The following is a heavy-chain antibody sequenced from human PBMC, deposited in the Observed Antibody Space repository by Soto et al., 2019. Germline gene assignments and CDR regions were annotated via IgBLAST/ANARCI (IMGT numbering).Heavy chain of an antibody. Sequence: EVQLLESGGGLVQPGGSLRLSCAASGFTFSSYAMSWVRQAPGKGLEWVSAISGSGGSTYYADSVKGRFTISRDNSKNTLYLQMNSLRAEDTAVYYCAQEAFWSGYYQEVRYYMDVWCKGTTVTVSS. CDR2: ISGSGGST. D-gene: IGHD3-3*01. V-gene: IGHV3-23*01. J-gene: IGHJ6*03. CDR1: GFTFSSYA. CDR3: AQEAFWSGYYQEVRYYMDV.